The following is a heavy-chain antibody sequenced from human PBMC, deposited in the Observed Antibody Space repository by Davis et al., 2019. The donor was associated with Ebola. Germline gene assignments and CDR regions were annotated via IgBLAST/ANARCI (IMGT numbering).Heavy chain of an antibody. CDR1: GYSFTSYW. CDR2: IYPGDSDT. Sequence: KVSCKGSGYSFTSYWIGWVRQMPGKGLEWMGIIYPGDSDTRYSPSFQGQVTISADKSISTAYLQWSSLKASDTAMYYCARLVVVAATGWFDPWGQGTLVTVSS. J-gene: IGHJ5*02. V-gene: IGHV5-51*01. CDR3: ARLVVVAATGWFDP. D-gene: IGHD2-15*01.